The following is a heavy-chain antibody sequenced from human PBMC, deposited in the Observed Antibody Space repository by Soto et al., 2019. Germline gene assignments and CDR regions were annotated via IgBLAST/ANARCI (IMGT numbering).Heavy chain of an antibody. CDR1: GFTFSSYA. J-gene: IGHJ5*02. V-gene: IGHV3-23*01. CDR2: ISGSGGST. Sequence: WGSLRLSCAASGFTFSSYAMSLVRRAPGKGLEWVSAISGSGGSTYYADSVKGRFTISRDNSKNTLYLQMNSLRAEDTAVYYCAKDMKYQLLFHGEAARYNWFDPWGQGTLVTVSS. D-gene: IGHD2-2*01. CDR3: AKDMKYQLLFHGEAARYNWFDP.